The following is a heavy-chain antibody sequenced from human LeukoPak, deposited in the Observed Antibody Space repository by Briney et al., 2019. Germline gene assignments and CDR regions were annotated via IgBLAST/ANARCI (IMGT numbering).Heavy chain of an antibody. CDR2: ISYDGSNK. CDR3: AKEYQAAIDY. CDR1: GFTFSGHG. V-gene: IGHV3-30*18. D-gene: IGHD2-2*01. J-gene: IGHJ4*02. Sequence: GGSLRLSCAASGFTFSGHGMQWVRQAPGKGLEWVAVISYDGSNKYYADSVKGRFTVSRDNSKNTLFLQMNTLRTEDTAVYYCAKEYQAAIDYWGQGTLVTVSS.